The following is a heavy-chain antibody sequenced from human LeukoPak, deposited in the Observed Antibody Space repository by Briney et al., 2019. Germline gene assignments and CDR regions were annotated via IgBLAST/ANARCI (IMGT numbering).Heavy chain of an antibody. CDR1: GFTFSDYY. D-gene: IGHD6-13*01. V-gene: IGHV3-11*06. CDR3: ARAGIAAAGTIGGWFDP. CDR2: ISSSSSYT. Sequence: GSLRLFCAASGFTFSDYYMSWICQAPGKGLEWVSYISSSSSYTNYADSDKRRFHVSRDNAKNSLYLQMYSLRAEDTAVYYCARAGIAAAGTIGGWFDPWGQEAMVTASS. J-gene: IGHJ5*02.